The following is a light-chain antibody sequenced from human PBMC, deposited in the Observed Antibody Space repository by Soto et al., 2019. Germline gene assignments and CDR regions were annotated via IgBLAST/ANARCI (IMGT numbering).Light chain of an antibody. V-gene: IGKV1-39*01. CDR2: AAS. CDR3: QQSYSTPYT. CDR1: QSISTY. Sequence: DIQMTQSPSSLSASVGDRVTITCRASQSISTYLNWYQQKPGKAPNLLIYAASGLHSGVPSRFTGSGSGTDFTLTISTLQPEDFATYYCQQSYSTPYTFGQGTKLEFK. J-gene: IGKJ2*01.